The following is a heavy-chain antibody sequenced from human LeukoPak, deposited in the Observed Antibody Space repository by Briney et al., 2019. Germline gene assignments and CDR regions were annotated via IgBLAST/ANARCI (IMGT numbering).Heavy chain of an antibody. CDR3: ARRITLVRGVRLGDWFDP. D-gene: IGHD3-10*01. CDR2: ISTNTGNP. Sequence: GSSVKVSCKASGGTFSSYAISWVRQAPGQGLEWMGWISTNTGNPTYAQGFTGRFVFSLDTSVSTAYLQISSLKAEDTAVYYCARRITLVRGVRLGDWFDPWGQGTLVIVSS. CDR1: GGTFSSYA. V-gene: IGHV7-4-1*02. J-gene: IGHJ5*02.